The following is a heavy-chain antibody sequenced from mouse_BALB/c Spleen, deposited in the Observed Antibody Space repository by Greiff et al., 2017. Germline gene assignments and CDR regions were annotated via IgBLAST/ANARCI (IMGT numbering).Heavy chain of an antibody. V-gene: IGHV1-9*01. Sequence: QVQLQQSGAELMKPGASVKISCKATGYTFSSYWIEWVKQRPGHGLEWIGEILPGSGSTNYNEKFKGKATFTADTSSNTAYMQLSSLTSEDSAVYYCARGGTTVVDAYWGQGTLVTVSA. CDR1: GYTFSSYW. CDR2: ILPGSGST. D-gene: IGHD1-1*01. CDR3: ARGGTTVVDAY. J-gene: IGHJ3*01.